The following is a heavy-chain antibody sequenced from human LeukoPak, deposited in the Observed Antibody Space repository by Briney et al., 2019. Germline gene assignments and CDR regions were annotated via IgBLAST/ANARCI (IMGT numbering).Heavy chain of an antibody. V-gene: IGHV3-66*01. Sequence: GGSLRLSCAASGFTVSSNYMSWVRQAPGKGLEWVSVIYSGGSTYYAASVKGRFTISRDNSKNTLYLQMNSLRAEDTAVYYCASDPSAGGYFDYWGQGTLVTVSS. CDR3: ASDPSAGGYFDY. D-gene: IGHD2-15*01. J-gene: IGHJ4*02. CDR2: IYSGGST. CDR1: GFTVSSNY.